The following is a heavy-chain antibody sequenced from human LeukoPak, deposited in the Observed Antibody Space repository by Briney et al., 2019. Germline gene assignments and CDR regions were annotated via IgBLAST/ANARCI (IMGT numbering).Heavy chain of an antibody. J-gene: IGHJ6*03. CDR2: IYTSGST. CDR1: GGSISSYY. D-gene: IGHD3-3*01. CDR3: ARAAPITIFEVDLLYYYYYMDV. V-gene: IGHV4-4*07. Sequence: SETLSLTCTVSGGSISSYYWSWIRQPAGKGLEWIGRIYTSGSTNYNPSLKSRVTMSVDTSKNQFSLKLSSVTAADTAVYYCARAAPITIFEVDLLYYYYYMDVWGKGTTVTVSS.